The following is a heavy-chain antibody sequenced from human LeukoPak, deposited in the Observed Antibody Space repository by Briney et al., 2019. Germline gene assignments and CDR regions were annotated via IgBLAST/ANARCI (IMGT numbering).Heavy chain of an antibody. CDR2: INPGDDNT. CDR1: GFTFGDYA. J-gene: IGHJ4*02. CDR3: AKFPQSDTAMAKYYFDY. Sequence: GGSLRLSCTASGFTFGDYAISWVRQAPGKGLEWVSAINPGDDNTYYADSVKGRFTVSRDNSKNTLYLQLNTLRAEDTAVYYCAKFPQSDTAMAKYYFDYWGQGTLVTVSS. V-gene: IGHV3-23*01. D-gene: IGHD5-18*01.